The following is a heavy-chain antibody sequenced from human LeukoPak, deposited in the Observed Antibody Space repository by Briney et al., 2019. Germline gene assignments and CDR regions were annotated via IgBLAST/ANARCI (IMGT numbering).Heavy chain of an antibody. CDR1: GFTFSSYA. V-gene: IGHV3-11*01. J-gene: IGHJ2*01. CDR3: ARAGFRSGPWYFDL. Sequence: GGSLRLSCAASGFTFSSYAMSWIRQAQGKGLEWVSYISNSGSTIYYADSVKGRFTISRDNAKNSLYLQMNSLRVEDTAVYYCARAGFRSGPWYFDLWGRGTLVTVSS. CDR2: ISNSGSTI. D-gene: IGHD6-25*01.